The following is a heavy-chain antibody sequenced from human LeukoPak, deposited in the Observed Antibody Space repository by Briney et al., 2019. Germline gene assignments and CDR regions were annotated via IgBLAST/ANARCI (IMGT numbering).Heavy chain of an antibody. V-gene: IGHV4-61*02. CDR2: IYTSGST. CDR1: GGPISSSRYY. CDR3: ARVYGSGFVDY. Sequence: PSETLSLTCTVSGGPISSSRYYWGWIRQPAGKGLEWIGRIYTSGSTNYNPSLKSRVTMSVDTSKNQFSLKLSSVTAADTAVYYCARVYGSGFVDYWGQGTLVTVSS. D-gene: IGHD3-10*01. J-gene: IGHJ4*02.